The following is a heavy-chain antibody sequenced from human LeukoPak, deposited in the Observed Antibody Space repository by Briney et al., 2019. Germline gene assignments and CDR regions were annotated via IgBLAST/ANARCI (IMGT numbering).Heavy chain of an antibody. V-gene: IGHV4-4*07. Sequence: SETLSLTCTVSGGSISSYSWSWIRQPAGKGLEWIGRIYTSGSTNCNHSLKSRVTMSVDTSKNQFSLKLSSVTAADTAVYYCATQYSSSWYGVPHFDYWGQGTLVTVSS. CDR2: IYTSGST. D-gene: IGHD6-13*01. J-gene: IGHJ4*02. CDR1: GGSISSYS. CDR3: ATQYSSSWYGVPHFDY.